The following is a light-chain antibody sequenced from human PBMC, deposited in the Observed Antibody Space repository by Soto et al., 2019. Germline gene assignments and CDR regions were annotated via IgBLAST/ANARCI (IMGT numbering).Light chain of an antibody. CDR3: QSYDSSLSGHVV. CDR2: GNN. Sequence: QLVLTQPPSVSGAPGQRVTISCTGSSSNIGAGYDVHWYQQLPGTAPKLLIYGNNNRPSGVPDRFSGSKSGTSASLAITGLQAEDEADYYCQSYDSSLSGHVVFGGGTQLTVL. V-gene: IGLV1-40*01. CDR1: SSNIGAGYD. J-gene: IGLJ2*01.